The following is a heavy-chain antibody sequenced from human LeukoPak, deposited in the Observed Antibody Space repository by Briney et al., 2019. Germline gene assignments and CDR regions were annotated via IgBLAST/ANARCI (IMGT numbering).Heavy chain of an antibody. J-gene: IGHJ6*02. Sequence: PGGSLRLSCATSGFTFSTYWMSWVRQAPGKGLEWVANIKQDGSEIYYVDSVKGRFTISRDNAEKSLYLQMNSLRVEDTAVYYCARGGYCSTTSCYSYYYGMDVWGQGTTVTVSS. CDR2: IKQDGSEI. CDR3: ARGGYCSTTSCYSYYYGMDV. D-gene: IGHD2-2*01. V-gene: IGHV3-7*01. CDR1: GFTFSTYW.